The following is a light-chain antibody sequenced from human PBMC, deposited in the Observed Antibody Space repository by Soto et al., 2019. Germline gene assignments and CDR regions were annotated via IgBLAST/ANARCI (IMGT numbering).Light chain of an antibody. J-gene: IGKJ2*01. Sequence: EIVLTQSPDTLSLSPGEGATLSCRASQSVSSSFLAWYQQKPGQAPRLLIYGASSRATGIPDRFSGGGSGTDFTLTISRLEPEDFAVYYCQQYGSSPNTFGQGTNLEIK. CDR1: QSVSSSF. CDR2: GAS. V-gene: IGKV3-20*01. CDR3: QQYGSSPNT.